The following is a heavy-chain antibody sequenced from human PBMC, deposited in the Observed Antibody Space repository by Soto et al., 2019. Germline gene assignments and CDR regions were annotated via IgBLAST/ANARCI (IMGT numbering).Heavy chain of an antibody. CDR1: GYTFTSYA. J-gene: IGHJ6*02. Sequence: QVQLVQSGAEVKKPGASVKVSCKASGYTFTSYAMHWVRQAPGQRLEWMGWINAGNGNTKYSQKFQGRVTITRDTSASTAYMELSSLRSEDTAVYNCASRSRDGYNYNYGMDVWGQGTTVTVSS. V-gene: IGHV1-3*01. CDR3: ASRSRDGYNYNYGMDV. D-gene: IGHD5-12*01. CDR2: INAGNGNT.